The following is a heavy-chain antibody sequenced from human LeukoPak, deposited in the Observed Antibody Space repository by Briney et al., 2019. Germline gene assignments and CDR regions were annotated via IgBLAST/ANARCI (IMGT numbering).Heavy chain of an antibody. D-gene: IGHD3-10*01. CDR2: IWYDGSNK. Sequence: GGSLRLSCAASGFTFSSYGMHWVRQAPGKGLEWVAVIWYDGSNKYYADSVKGRFTISRDNSKNTLYLQMNSLRAEDTAVYYCARDRSYYNVFDYWGQGTLVTVSS. J-gene: IGHJ4*02. V-gene: IGHV3-33*01. CDR3: ARDRSYYNVFDY. CDR1: GFTFSSYG.